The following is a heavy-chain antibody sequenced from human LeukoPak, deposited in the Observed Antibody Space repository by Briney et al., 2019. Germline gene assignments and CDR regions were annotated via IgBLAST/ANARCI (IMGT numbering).Heavy chain of an antibody. D-gene: IGHD5-24*01. J-gene: IGHJ4*02. CDR1: GYNFTNYW. CDR3: ARRRDGYNYVGTDY. Sequence: TGGSLRLSCAASGYNFTNYWIGWVRQMPGKGLEWMGIIYPGDSDTTYSPSFQGQVTISADKSISTAYLQWSSLKASDTAMYYCARRRDGYNYVGTDYWGQGTLVTVSS. CDR2: IYPGDSDT. V-gene: IGHV5-51*01.